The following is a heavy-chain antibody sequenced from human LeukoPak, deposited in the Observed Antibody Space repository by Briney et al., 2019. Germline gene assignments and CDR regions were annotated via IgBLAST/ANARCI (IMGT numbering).Heavy chain of an antibody. Sequence: ETLSLTCAVSGGSISSSNWWSWVRQAPGKGLEWVSSISSSSSYIYYADSVKGRFTISRDNAENSLYLQMNSLRAEDTAVYYCARVGGSYPKYYFDYWGQGTLVTVSS. D-gene: IGHD3-16*02. J-gene: IGHJ4*02. CDR3: ARVGGSYPKYYFDY. CDR1: GGSISSSN. CDR2: ISSSSSYI. V-gene: IGHV3-21*01.